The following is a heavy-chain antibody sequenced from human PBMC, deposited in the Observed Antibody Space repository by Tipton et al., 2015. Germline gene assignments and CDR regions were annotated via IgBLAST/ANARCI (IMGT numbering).Heavy chain of an antibody. CDR3: AKTHGAYDWYLDH. CDR2: IYSSATT. D-gene: IGHD5-12*01. CDR1: GASINSSD. Sequence: TLSLTCTVSGASINSSDWSWIRQSPGKGLEWIGYIYSSATTSYSSALRSRVTISVDTSKNQFSLNLRSVTAADTAVYFCAKTHGAYDWYLDHWGQGTLVTVSS. J-gene: IGHJ4*02. V-gene: IGHV4-4*09.